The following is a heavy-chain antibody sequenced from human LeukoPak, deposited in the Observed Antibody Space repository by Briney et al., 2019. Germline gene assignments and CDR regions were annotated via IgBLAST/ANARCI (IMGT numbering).Heavy chain of an antibody. CDR2: IYYSGST. V-gene: IGHV4-59*01. CDR3: ARVSWFPGTSYYYMDV. CDR1: GGSISSYY. Sequence: SETLPLTCTVSGGSISSYYWSWIRQPPGKGLEWIGYIYYSGSTNYNPSLKSRVTISADTSKKQFSLKLSSVTAADTAVYYCARVSWFPGTSYYYMDVWGKGTTVTVSS. D-gene: IGHD1-1*01. J-gene: IGHJ6*03.